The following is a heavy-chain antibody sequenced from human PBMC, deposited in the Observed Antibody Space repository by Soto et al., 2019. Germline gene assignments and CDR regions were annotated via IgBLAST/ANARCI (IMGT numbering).Heavy chain of an antibody. J-gene: IGHJ6*02. Sequence: SETLSLTCAVSGGSVISDNSLTGFRHPPGKILEWIGEVFHSGNSNSNPSLKSRVTMSVDKSKNQFSLRLNSVTAADTAVYYCARRQRFDFWSSYSYSNHGLDVWGQGSKVTVSS. CDR2: VFHSGNS. V-gene: IGHV4-4*02. D-gene: IGHD3-3*01. CDR3: ARRQRFDFWSSYSYSNHGLDV. CDR1: GGSVISDNS.